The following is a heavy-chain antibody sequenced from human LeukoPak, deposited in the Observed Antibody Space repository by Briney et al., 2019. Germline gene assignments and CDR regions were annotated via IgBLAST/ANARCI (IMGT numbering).Heavy chain of an antibody. CDR2: IYSGGST. V-gene: IGHV3-53*01. D-gene: IGHD6-19*01. CDR3: ARGYKGGIAVPDIGFDC. CDR1: GFTVSRYY. J-gene: IGHJ4*02. Sequence: GGSLRLSCAVSGFTVSRYYISWVRQAPGKGLEWVSVIYSGGSTYYADSVKGRFTISRDNSKNTLYLQMNSLRAEDTAVYYCARGYKGGIAVPDIGFDCWGQRTLVTVSS.